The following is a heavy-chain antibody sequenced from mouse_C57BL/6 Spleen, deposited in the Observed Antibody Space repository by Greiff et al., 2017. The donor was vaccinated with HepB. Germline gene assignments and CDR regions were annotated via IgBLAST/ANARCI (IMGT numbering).Heavy chain of an antibody. CDR1: GFSLTSYG. D-gene: IGHD1-1*01. CDR2: IWSGGST. V-gene: IGHV2-2*01. CDR3: ARGAITTVVVNWYFDV. J-gene: IGHJ1*03. Sequence: QVQLQQSGPGLVQPSQSLSITCTVSGFSLTSYGVHWVRQSPGKGLEWLGVIWSGGSTDYNAAFISRLSISKDNSKSQVFFKVNSLQADDTAIYYCARGAITTVVVNWYFDVWGTGTTVTVSS.